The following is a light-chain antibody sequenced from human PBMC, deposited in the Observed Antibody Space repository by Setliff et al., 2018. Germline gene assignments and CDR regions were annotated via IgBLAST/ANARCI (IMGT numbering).Light chain of an antibody. J-gene: IGLJ1*01. V-gene: IGLV2-14*03. CDR2: DVS. Sequence: QSVLTQPASVSGSPGQSITISCTGTSSDVGGYDYVSWYQQHPDKAPKLMIFDVSNRPSGVSNRFSGSKSGNTASLTISGLQAEGEADYYCSSYAGSNTPYVFGTGTKV. CDR3: SSYAGSNTPYV. CDR1: SSDVGGYDY.